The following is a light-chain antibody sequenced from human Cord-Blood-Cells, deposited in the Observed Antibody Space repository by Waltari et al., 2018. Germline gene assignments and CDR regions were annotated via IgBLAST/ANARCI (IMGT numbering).Light chain of an antibody. V-gene: IGKV4-1*01. Sequence: VITQAPDSLAWIRSEKATLHCKSNQSVLYSSNNKNYLAWYQQKPGHPPKLLIYWASNRESGVPDRFSGSGSGTDFTLTISSLQAEDVAVYYCQQYYSLPYTFGPGTKVDIK. CDR1: QSVLYSSNNKNY. CDR3: QQYYSLPYT. J-gene: IGKJ3*01. CDR2: WAS.